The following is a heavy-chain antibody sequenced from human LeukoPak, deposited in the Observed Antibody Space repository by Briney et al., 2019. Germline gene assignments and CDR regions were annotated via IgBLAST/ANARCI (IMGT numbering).Heavy chain of an antibody. V-gene: IGHV3-23*01. CDR2: ISESGGST. D-gene: IGHD2-21*02. CDR3: LVTPALRYVDY. Sequence: GGSLRLSCTVSGFTFSSYAMSWLRQAPGKGLEWVSSISESGGSTYYTDSVKGRFTISRDNSKSTLYLQMNSLRAEDTAIYYCLVTPALRYVDYWGQGTLVTVSS. CDR1: GFTFSSYA. J-gene: IGHJ4*02.